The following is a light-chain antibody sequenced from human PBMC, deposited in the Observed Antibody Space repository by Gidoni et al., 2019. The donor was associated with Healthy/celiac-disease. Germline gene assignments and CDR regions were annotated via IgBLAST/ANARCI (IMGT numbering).Light chain of an antibody. CDR3: QQYNNWLPIT. CDR1: QSVSSN. CDR2: GAS. V-gene: IGKV3-15*01. Sequence: EIVMTQSPATLSVSPGERATLSCRASQSVSSNLAWYQQKPGQAPRLLIYGASTRATGIPARFSGSGSGTEFTLTISSLQSEDFAVYYCQQYNNWLPITFGPGTKVDIQ. J-gene: IGKJ3*01.